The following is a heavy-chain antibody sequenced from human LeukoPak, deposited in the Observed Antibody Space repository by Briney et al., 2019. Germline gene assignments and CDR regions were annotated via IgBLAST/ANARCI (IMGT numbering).Heavy chain of an antibody. CDR3: ARRLYGGNFDN. D-gene: IGHD4-23*01. Sequence: SETLSLTCTVSGGSISSYYWSWIRQPPGKGLECIGYIYYSGSTSYSPSLKSRVTISVDTSKNQFSLKLSSVAAADTAVYYCARRLYGGNFDNWGQGTLATDSS. V-gene: IGHV4-59*01. J-gene: IGHJ4*02. CDR2: IYYSGST. CDR1: GGSISSYY.